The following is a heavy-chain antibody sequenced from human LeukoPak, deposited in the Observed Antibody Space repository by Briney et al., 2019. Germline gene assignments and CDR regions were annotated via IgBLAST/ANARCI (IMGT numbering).Heavy chain of an antibody. V-gene: IGHV3-73*01. CDR2: IRSRAFNYAT. Sequence: QSGGSLRLSCAASGFTFSGYAMNWVRQASGKGLEWVGRIRSRAFNYATTYGESVKGRFTVSRDDSRNTAYLQMSSLKSEDTAVYYCVKPSAVTTGAGYWGQGTLVTVSS. J-gene: IGHJ4*02. CDR3: VKPSAVTTGAGY. CDR1: GFTFSGYA. D-gene: IGHD4-17*01.